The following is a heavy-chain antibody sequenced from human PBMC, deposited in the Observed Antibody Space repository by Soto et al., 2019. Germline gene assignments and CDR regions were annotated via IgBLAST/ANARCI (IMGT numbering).Heavy chain of an antibody. CDR3: AVDGAAPYTGFDF. V-gene: IGHV1-46*03. CDR2: VNPAGDGQ. J-gene: IGHJ4*02. CDR1: GYTFTKFC. Sequence: QVQLVQSGVEVKKPGGSVLLSCKASGYTFTKFCLHWVRQAPGQGLEWMGRVNPAGDGQTYALKFQGRVTMTRDTSTSSAHMELSSLRSEDTAVYYCAVDGAAPYTGFDFWGQGTLVTVSS. D-gene: IGHD3-16*01.